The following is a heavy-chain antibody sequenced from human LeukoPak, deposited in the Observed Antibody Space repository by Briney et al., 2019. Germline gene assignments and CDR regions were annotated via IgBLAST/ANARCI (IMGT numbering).Heavy chain of an antibody. J-gene: IGHJ4*02. CDR3: AREGFGEYTSDY. CDR2: ISSSGSAI. CDR1: GFTFSSYS. D-gene: IGHD3-10*01. Sequence: GGSLRLSCAASGFTFSSYSMNWVRQAPGKGLEWVSYISSSGSAIYYADSVKGRFTISRDNAKNSLYLQMNSLRAEDTAVYYCAREGFGEYTSDYWGQGTLVTVSS. V-gene: IGHV3-48*04.